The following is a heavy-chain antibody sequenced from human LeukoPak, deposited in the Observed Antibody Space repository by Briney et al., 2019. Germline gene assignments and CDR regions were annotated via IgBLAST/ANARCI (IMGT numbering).Heavy chain of an antibody. CDR3: ARDPGYYDSSGYYMRFDY. CDR2: INPNSGGT. D-gene: IGHD3-22*01. CDR1: GYTFTGYY. J-gene: IGHJ4*02. Sequence: ASVKVSCKASGYTFTGYYMHWVRQAPGQGLEWMGRINPNSGGTNYAQKLQGRVTMTTDTSTSTAYMELRSLRSDDTAVYYCARDPGYYDSSGYYMRFDYWGQGTLVTVSS. V-gene: IGHV1-2*06.